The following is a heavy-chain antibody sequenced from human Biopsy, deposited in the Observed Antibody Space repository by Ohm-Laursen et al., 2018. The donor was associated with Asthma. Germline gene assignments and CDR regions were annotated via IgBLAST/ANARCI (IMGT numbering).Heavy chain of an antibody. D-gene: IGHD6-19*01. CDR3: ARGDSSGWSHYYFDF. Sequence: GSLRLSCAASGFTVGRDHMFWVRQAPGKGLEWVSVIYSGGTSQTADSARGRFTISRDFTKNKLHLQMHSLRVEDTAVYYCARGDSSGWSHYYFDFWGQGTLVTVSS. CDR2: IYSGGTS. J-gene: IGHJ4*02. CDR1: GFTVGRDH. V-gene: IGHV3-53*01.